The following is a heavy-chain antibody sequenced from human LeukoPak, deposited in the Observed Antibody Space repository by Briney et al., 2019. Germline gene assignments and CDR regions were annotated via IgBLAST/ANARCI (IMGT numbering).Heavy chain of an antibody. D-gene: IGHD3-22*01. Sequence: GGSLRLSCAASGFSFSSYTTHWVRQAPGKGLEWVSSISTTSTYIYYADAVKGRFTISRDNAKNSLDLQMNTLSAEDTAMYFCARGAITTFDYWGQGAQVTVSS. V-gene: IGHV3-21*01. J-gene: IGHJ4*02. CDR1: GFSFSSYT. CDR2: ISTTSTYI. CDR3: ARGAITTFDY.